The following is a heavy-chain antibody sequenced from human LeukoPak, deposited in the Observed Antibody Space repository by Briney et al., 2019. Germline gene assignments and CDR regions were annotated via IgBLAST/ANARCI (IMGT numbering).Heavy chain of an antibody. CDR3: ARFPVIPPAYFRDYWYFDL. D-gene: IGHD2-2*01. J-gene: IGHJ2*01. CDR1: GFTFYTYT. V-gene: IGHV3-21*04. CDR2: ISSSSNSI. Sequence: GRSLRLSCAVSGFTFYTYTMNWVRQAPGKCLEWVSSISSSSNSIYYTDSVRGRVTVSRDNAKNSLYLQMNSLRAEDTAVYYCARFPVIPPAYFRDYWYFDLWGRGTLVTVSS.